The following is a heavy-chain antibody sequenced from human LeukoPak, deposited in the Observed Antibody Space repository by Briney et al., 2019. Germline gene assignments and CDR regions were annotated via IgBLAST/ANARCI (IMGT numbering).Heavy chain of an antibody. CDR2: ISSSSSAI. D-gene: IGHD3-10*01. Sequence: TGGSLRLSCAASGFTISAFGINWVREAPGKGLEWVSYISSSSSAIYYADSVKGRFTISRDNAKNSLYLQMHSLRDEDTALYYCARANYGSGSYYVDYSGQGTLVTVSS. CDR3: ARANYGSGSYYVDY. V-gene: IGHV3-48*02. J-gene: IGHJ4*02. CDR1: GFTISAFG.